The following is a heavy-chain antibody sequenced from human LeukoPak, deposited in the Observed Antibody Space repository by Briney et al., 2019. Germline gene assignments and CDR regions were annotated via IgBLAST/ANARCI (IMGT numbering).Heavy chain of an antibody. CDR2: VIHSGST. CDR3: ARGGRSMASQLGGY. CDR1: GGSFSGYY. Sequence: PSETLSLTCAVYGGSFSGYYWSWIRQPPGKGLEWIGEVIHSGSTNYNPSLKSRVTISVDTSKNQFSLKLSSVTAADTAVYYCARGGRSMASQLGGYWGQGTLVTVSS. D-gene: IGHD1-26*01. J-gene: IGHJ4*02. V-gene: IGHV4-34*12.